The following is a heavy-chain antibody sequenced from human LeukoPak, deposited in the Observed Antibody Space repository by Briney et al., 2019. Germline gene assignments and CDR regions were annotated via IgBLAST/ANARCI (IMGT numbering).Heavy chain of an antibody. D-gene: IGHD3-22*01. J-gene: IGHJ4*02. CDR2: IYPGDSDT. Sequence: GESLKISCKGSGYSFNTYWIGWVRQMPGKGLEWMGIIYPGDSDTKYSPSFQGQVTISADKSISTAYLQWSSLKASDTAMYYCASVYYDSSGYCDYWGQGTLVTVSS. V-gene: IGHV5-51*01. CDR1: GYSFNTYW. CDR3: ASVYYDSSGYCDY.